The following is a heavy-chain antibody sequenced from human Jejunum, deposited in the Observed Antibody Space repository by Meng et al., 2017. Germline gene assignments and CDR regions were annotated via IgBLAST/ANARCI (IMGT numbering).Heavy chain of an antibody. D-gene: IGHD2-15*01. CDR2: VSGTSGLPI. V-gene: IGHV3-11*01. CDR1: GFNFSDNQ. CDR3: VRGCITPDF. Sequence: QVRLGGAGGGLVKPGGSLRLSCAASGFNFSDNQMSWIRQAPGKRLEWVSCVSGTSGLPIYYAASVGGRFMFSRDNAKNTLILQMNSLRVEDTAIYYCVRGCITPDFWGRGTLVTVSS. J-gene: IGHJ4*02.